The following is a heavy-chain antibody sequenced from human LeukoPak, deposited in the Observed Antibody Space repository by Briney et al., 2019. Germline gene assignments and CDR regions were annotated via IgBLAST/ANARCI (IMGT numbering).Heavy chain of an antibody. Sequence: GGSLRLSCAASGFTFSNYGMHWVRQGPGKGLEWVAVIGYDGSNQYYADSVKGRFTISRDNSRNTVYLQMNRLRAEDTAMYYCAKEYSSGYSDYWGQGTLVTVSS. CDR2: IGYDGSNQ. CDR3: AKEYSSGYSDY. D-gene: IGHD6-19*01. V-gene: IGHV3-30*18. CDR1: GFTFSNYG. J-gene: IGHJ4*02.